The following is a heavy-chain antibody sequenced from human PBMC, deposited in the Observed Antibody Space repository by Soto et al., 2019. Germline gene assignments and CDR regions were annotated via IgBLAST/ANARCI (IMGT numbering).Heavy chain of an antibody. CDR1: GGSISSYY. CDR3: ARSYRVAAFDY. D-gene: IGHD5-12*01. CDR2: IYYSGST. Sequence: SETLSLTCTVSGGSISSYYWSWIRQPPGKGLEWIGYIYYSGSTNYNPSLKSRVTISVDTSKNQFSLKLSSVTAADTAVYYCARSYRVAAFDYWGQGTLVTVSS. J-gene: IGHJ4*02. V-gene: IGHV4-59*01.